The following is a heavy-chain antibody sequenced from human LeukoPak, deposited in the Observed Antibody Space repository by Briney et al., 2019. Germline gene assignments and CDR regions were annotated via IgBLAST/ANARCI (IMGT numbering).Heavy chain of an antibody. V-gene: IGHV4-4*07. CDR2: IYTRGGN. CDR3: ARDHVSLEWFSAFDI. J-gene: IGHJ3*02. CDR1: GFSISSYY. Sequence: NPSETLSLTCTVSGFSISSYYWSWLPQPAGKGLEWIGGIYTRGGNNYNPSLKSRVNMSVDTSKNQFSLKLSSVTDADTAVYYCARDHVSLEWFSAFDIWGQGTMVTVSS. D-gene: IGHD3-3*01.